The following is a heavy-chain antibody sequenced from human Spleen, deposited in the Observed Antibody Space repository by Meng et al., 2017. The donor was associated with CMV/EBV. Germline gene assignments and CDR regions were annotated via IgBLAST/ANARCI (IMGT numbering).Heavy chain of an antibody. V-gene: IGHV3-7*01. Sequence: SLRLSCEASGFNFRIYWMTWVRQAPGKGLEWVANINQHGGEQYYVGSVKGRFTISRDNAKNSLYLHMSSLRADDTAVYYCARGMNLDYWGQGTLVTVSS. CDR1: GFNFRIYW. CDR3: ARGMNLDY. J-gene: IGHJ4*01. D-gene: IGHD1-14*01. CDR2: INQHGGEQ.